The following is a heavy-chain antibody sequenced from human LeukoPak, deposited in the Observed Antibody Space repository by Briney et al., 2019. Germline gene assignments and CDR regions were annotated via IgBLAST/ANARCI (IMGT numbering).Heavy chain of an antibody. CDR2: IWSDGTDK. J-gene: IGHJ4*02. V-gene: IGHV3-33*06. CDR1: GFTFSHYG. Sequence: PGGSLRLSCATSGFTFSHYGMHWVRQAPGKGLEWVAVIWSDGTDKYYGDSVKGRFTISRDNSKNTVYLQMNSLRVEDTAVYYCAQDAQRGFDFSNSLESWGQGTLVTVSS. CDR3: AQDAQRGFDFSNSLES. D-gene: IGHD4-11*01.